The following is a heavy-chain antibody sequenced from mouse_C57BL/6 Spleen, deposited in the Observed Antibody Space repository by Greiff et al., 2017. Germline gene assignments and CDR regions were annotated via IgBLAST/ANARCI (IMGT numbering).Heavy chain of an antibody. CDR1: GYTFTSYW. D-gene: IGHD1-1*01. CDR2: IDPSDSYT. J-gene: IGHJ1*03. V-gene: IGHV1-59*01. Sequence: QVQLQQPGAELVRPGTSVKLSCTASGYTFTSYWMHWVKQRPGQGLEWIGVIDPSDSYTNYNQKFKGKATLTVDTSSSTAYMQLSSLTSEDSAVYYWALYYGSSYRYFDVWGTGTTVTVSS. CDR3: ALYYGSSYRYFDV.